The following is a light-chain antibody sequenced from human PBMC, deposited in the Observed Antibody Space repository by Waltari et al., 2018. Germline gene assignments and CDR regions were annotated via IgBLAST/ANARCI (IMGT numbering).Light chain of an antibody. V-gene: IGKV2-30*01. Sequence: VVLTQSPLSLPVTPGQPASISCSSSQSLVYSDGNTHLNWFQQRPGQSPRRLIYKISNRDSVVPDGFSGSGSGTDFTLNISRVEAEDVGIYYCMHGGHWPYTFGQGTKL. J-gene: IGKJ2*01. CDR1: QSLVYSDGNTH. CDR2: KIS. CDR3: MHGGHWPYT.